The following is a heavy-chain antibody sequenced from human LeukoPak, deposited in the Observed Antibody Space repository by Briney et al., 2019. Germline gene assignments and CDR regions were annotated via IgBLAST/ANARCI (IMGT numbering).Heavy chain of an antibody. V-gene: IGHV6-1*01. D-gene: IGHD4-11*01. Sequence: SQTLSLTCAISGDSVSSNSASWNWLRQSPSRGLEWLGRTYYRSKWSNDYAPSVKSRTTINPDTSRNQFSLQLNSVTPEDTAVYYCARDRDSDYEWGPFDPWGQGTLVTVSS. CDR3: ARDRDSDYEWGPFDP. CDR2: TYYRSKWSN. CDR1: GDSVSSNSAS. J-gene: IGHJ5*02.